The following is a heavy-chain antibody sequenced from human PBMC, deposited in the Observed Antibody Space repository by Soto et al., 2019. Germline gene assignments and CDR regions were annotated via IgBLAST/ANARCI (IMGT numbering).Heavy chain of an antibody. D-gene: IGHD5-12*01. CDR3: ARRMSGYDSRAFDY. Sequence: SETLSLTCTVSGGSISSSSYYWGWIRQPPGKGLEWIGSIYYSGSTYYNPSLKSRVTISVDTSKNQFSLKLSSVTAADTAVYYCARRMSGYDSRAFDYWGQGTLVTVSS. CDR1: GGSISSSSYY. J-gene: IGHJ4*02. CDR2: IYYSGST. V-gene: IGHV4-39*01.